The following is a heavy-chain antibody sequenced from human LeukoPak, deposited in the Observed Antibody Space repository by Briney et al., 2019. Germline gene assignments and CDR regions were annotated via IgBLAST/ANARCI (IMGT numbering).Heavy chain of an antibody. D-gene: IGHD1-26*01. V-gene: IGHV5-51*01. CDR3: ASHRYSGSPPDYGMDV. CDR1: GYSFNSHL. J-gene: IGHJ6*02. CDR2: IYPGDSDT. Sequence: GESLKISCKGSGYSFNSHLIGWVRQMPGKGLEWMGIIYPGDSDTRYSPSFQGQVTISADKSISTAYLQWSSLKASDTAMYYCASHRYSGSPPDYGMDVWGQGTTVTVSS.